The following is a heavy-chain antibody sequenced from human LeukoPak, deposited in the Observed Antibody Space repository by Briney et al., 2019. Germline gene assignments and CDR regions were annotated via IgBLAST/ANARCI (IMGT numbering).Heavy chain of an antibody. CDR2: ISGRDTNT. CDR1: GFPFTNAW. Sequence: PGGSLRLSCVTSGFPFTNAWMSWVRQAPGKGLEWVSAISGRDTNTYYADSVKGRFTVSRDNSKSTLFLQMNSLRAEDTAVYYCAKRSDYGSDGNYFDSWGQGTPVTVSS. D-gene: IGHD4-17*01. CDR3: AKRSDYGSDGNYFDS. J-gene: IGHJ4*02. V-gene: IGHV3-23*01.